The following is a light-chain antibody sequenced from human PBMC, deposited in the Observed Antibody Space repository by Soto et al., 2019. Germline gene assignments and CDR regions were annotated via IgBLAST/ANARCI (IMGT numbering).Light chain of an antibody. J-gene: IGLJ2*01. CDR2: DNT. Sequence: QSVLTHPPSVSGAPGQRVTISCTGSRSNIGAGYAVHWYQQLPGTAPKLLIYDNTNRPSGVPDRFSASESGTSASLAITGLQSEDEADYYCQSYDTSLSASVFGGGTKLTVL. CDR1: RSNIGAGYA. CDR3: QSYDTSLSASV. V-gene: IGLV1-40*01.